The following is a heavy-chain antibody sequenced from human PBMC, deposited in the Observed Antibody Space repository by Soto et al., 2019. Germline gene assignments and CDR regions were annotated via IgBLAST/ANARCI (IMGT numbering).Heavy chain of an antibody. CDR3: ARHPVYDILPGSYAFDI. Sequence: GESLKISCKGSGYSFTSYWIGWVRQMPGKGLEWMGIIYPGDSDTRYSPSFQGQVTISADKSISTAYLQWSSLKASDTAMYYCARHPVYDILPGSYAFDIWGQGTMVTVSS. V-gene: IGHV5-51*01. CDR2: IYPGDSDT. CDR1: GYSFTSYW. J-gene: IGHJ3*02. D-gene: IGHD3-9*01.